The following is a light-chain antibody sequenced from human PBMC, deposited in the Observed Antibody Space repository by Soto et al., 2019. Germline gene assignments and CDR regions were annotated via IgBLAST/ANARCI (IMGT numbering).Light chain of an antibody. CDR3: QQYGSPLT. J-gene: IGKJ4*01. V-gene: IGKV3-20*01. CDR1: LSVSSY. CDR2: DAS. Sequence: VTQSPPTLSLTPGERATLSCRTSLSVSSYLAWYQQKPGQAPRLLIYDASNRATGIPDRFSGSGSGTDFTLTISRLEPEDFAVYYCQQYGSPLTFGGGTKVDI.